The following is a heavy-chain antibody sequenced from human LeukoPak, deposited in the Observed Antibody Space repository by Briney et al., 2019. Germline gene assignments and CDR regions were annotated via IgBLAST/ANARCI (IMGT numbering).Heavy chain of an antibody. CDR3: ARDLAAWDV. V-gene: IGHV3-7*01. CDR2: INPDGSEK. CDR1: GFTFSRHS. Sequence: PGGSLRLSCAASGFTFSRHSINWVRQAPGKGLEWVANINPDGSEKYSVDSVTGRFTISRDNAENTMFLQMNSLRAEDSAIYYCARDLAAWDVWGKGTTVTVSS. J-gene: IGHJ6*04.